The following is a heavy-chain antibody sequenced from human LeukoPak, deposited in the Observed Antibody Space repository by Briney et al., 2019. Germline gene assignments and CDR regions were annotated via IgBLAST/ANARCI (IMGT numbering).Heavy chain of an antibody. J-gene: IGHJ4*02. V-gene: IGHV1-3*01. CDR3: ARGGELLYSDY. D-gene: IGHD3-10*01. Sequence: ASVKVSCKASGYTFIRYAIHWVRQDPGQRLERMGWINGDKGNTKYSQKFQGRVTITRDTSASTAYLALSSLRSEDTAVYYCARGGELLYSDYWGQGTLVAVSS. CDR2: INGDKGNT. CDR1: GYTFIRYA.